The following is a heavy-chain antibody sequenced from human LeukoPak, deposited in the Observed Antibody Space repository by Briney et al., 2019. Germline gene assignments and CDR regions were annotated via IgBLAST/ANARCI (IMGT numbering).Heavy chain of an antibody. CDR3: AKTTSSLWFGEFRGGANYFDY. J-gene: IGHJ4*02. CDR1: GFNFNRFA. V-gene: IGHV3-23*01. Sequence: GGSLRLSCTASGFNFNRFAVTWVRQAPGKGLEWVSAISGSGGTTHYADSVKGRFSISRDNSKNTLYLQLSRVRAEDTAVYYCAKTTSSLWFGEFRGGANYFDYWGQGALVTVSS. D-gene: IGHD3-10*01. CDR2: ISGSGGTT.